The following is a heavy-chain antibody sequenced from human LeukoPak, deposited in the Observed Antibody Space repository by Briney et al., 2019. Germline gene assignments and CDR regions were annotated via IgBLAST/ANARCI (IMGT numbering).Heavy chain of an antibody. CDR2: INPKSGRT. V-gene: IGHV1-8*03. D-gene: IGHD3-16*01. CDR1: GYTFTNYD. Sequence: ASVKVSCKTSGYTFTNYDINWVRQAAGQGLEWMGWINPKSGRTGYAQKFQGRVTFTRNTSISTAYMELNNLRSDDTAVYYCARGLGGSGGYFDYWGQGTLVTVSS. CDR3: ARGLGGSGGYFDY. J-gene: IGHJ4*02.